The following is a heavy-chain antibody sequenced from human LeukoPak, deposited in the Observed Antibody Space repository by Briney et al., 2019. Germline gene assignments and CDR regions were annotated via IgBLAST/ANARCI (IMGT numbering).Heavy chain of an antibody. CDR3: ARGNYGSGGNWFDP. D-gene: IGHD3-10*01. J-gene: IGHJ5*02. CDR2: NSSSGSTK. Sequence: PGGSLRLSCAASGFTFSSFEMNWVRQAPGKGLEWVSYNSSSGSTKYYADSVKGRFTISRDNAKNSLYLQMNSLRAEDTAVYYCARGNYGSGGNWFDPWGQGTLVTVSS. CDR1: GFTFSSFE. V-gene: IGHV3-48*03.